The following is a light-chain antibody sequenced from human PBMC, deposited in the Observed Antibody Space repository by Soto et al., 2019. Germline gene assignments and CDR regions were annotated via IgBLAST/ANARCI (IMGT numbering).Light chain of an antibody. CDR2: SAS. CDR3: QQYGSSPPTLT. J-gene: IGKJ4*01. V-gene: IGKV3-20*01. CDR1: QSVSSSY. Sequence: EIVLTQSPGTLSLSPGERATLSRRASQSVSSSYLAWYQQKPGQAPRLLIYSASSRATGIPDRFSGSGSGTDFTLTISRLEPEDFAVYYCQQYGSSPPTLTFGGGTKVEIK.